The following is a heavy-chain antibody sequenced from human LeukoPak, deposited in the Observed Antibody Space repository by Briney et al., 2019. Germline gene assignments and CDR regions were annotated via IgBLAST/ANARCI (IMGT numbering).Heavy chain of an antibody. D-gene: IGHD1-26*01. Sequence: ASVKVSCKASGYTFTGYYMHWVRQAPGQGLEWMGWINPNSGGTNYAQKFQGRVTMTRDTSISTACMELSRLRSDDTAVYYCARVSRGWDDYYGMDVWGQGTTVTVSS. CDR1: GYTFTGYY. CDR3: ARVSRGWDDYYGMDV. V-gene: IGHV1-2*02. CDR2: INPNSGGT. J-gene: IGHJ6*02.